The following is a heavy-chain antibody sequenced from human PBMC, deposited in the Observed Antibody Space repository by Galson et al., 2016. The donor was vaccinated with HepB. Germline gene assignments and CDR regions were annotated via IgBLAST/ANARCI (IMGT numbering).Heavy chain of an antibody. J-gene: IGHJ3*01. CDR2: ISSALRPI. D-gene: IGHD6-6*01. CDR1: GFTLSGSG. V-gene: IGHV3-48*02. Sequence: SLRLSCAASGFTLSGSGLNWVRQAPGRGLQWISYISSALRPIYYADSVKGRFAISRDNAKNSVVLEMNSLREEDTGVYYCARELARSAFDLWGQGTMVTVSS. CDR3: ARELARSAFDL.